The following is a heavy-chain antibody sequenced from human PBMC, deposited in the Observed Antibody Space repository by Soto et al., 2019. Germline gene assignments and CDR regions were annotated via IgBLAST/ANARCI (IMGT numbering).Heavy chain of an antibody. J-gene: IGHJ4*02. CDR2: IDGSGDST. CDR1: GFPFRNYA. V-gene: IGHV3-23*01. CDR3: AKDRGWTYYFDY. D-gene: IGHD6-19*01. Sequence: GGSLRLSCAPSGFPFRNYAMSWVRQTPGKGLEWVSAIDGSGDSTYYADSVKGRFTISRDNSGNTLYLQMDSLRAEDTAVYFCAKDRGWTYYFDYWGQGAQVTVSS.